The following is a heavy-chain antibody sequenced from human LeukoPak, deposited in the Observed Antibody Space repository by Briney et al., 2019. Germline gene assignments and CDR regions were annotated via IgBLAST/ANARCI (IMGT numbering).Heavy chain of an antibody. D-gene: IGHD3-22*01. CDR2: IRFDGSNK. V-gene: IGHV3-30*02. J-gene: IGHJ3*02. CDR1: GFTFSNSG. CDR3: AKSSGYYYEAFDI. Sequence: GGSLRLSCAASGFTFSNSGMHWVRQAPGKGLEWVAFIRFDGSNKYYADSVKGRFTISRDNSKNTLYLQMNSLRAEDTAVYYCAKSSGYYYEAFDIWGQGTMVTVSS.